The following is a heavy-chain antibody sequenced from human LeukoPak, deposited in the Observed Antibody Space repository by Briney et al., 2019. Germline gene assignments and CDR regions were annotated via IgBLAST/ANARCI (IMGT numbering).Heavy chain of an antibody. V-gene: IGHV4-30-2*01. D-gene: IGHD3-16*01. Sequence: SETLSLTCTVSGSSISSGGYYWSWIRQPPGKGLEWIGYIYHSGSTYYNPSLKSRVTISVDRSKNQYSLKLSSVTAADTAVYYCAREMITFGGARYAFDIWGQGTMVTVSS. CDR3: AREMITFGGARYAFDI. CDR2: IYHSGST. J-gene: IGHJ3*02. CDR1: GSSISSGGYY.